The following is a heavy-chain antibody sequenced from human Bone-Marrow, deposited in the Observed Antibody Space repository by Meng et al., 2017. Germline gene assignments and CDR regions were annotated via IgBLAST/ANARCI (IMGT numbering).Heavy chain of an antibody. V-gene: IGHV4-39*07. CDR3: ARQDYYGSGSSIGPYFDY. J-gene: IGHJ4*02. CDR1: GGSISSSSYY. CDR2: IYYSGST. D-gene: IGHD3-10*01. Sequence: SETLSLTCTVSGGSISSSSYYWGWIRQPPGKGLEWIGSIYYSGSTYYNPSLKSRVTISVDTSKNQFSLKLSSVTAADTAVYYCARQDYYGSGSSIGPYFDYWGQGTLVTSPQ.